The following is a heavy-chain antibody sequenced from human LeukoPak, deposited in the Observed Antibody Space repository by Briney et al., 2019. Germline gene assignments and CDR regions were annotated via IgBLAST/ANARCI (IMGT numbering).Heavy chain of an antibody. CDR2: FDPEDGET. Sequence: ASVKVSCKVSGYTLTELSMHWVRQAPGKGLEWMGGFDPEDGETIYAQKFQGRVTMTEDTSTDTAYMELSSLRSEDTAVYYCATDFSYGSDSPFFDYWGQGILVTVSS. J-gene: IGHJ4*02. CDR1: GYTLTELS. V-gene: IGHV1-24*01. D-gene: IGHD4-17*01. CDR3: ATDFSYGSDSPFFDY.